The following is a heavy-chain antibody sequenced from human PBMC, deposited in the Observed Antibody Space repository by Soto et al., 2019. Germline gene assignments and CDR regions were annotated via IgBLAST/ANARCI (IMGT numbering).Heavy chain of an antibody. CDR2: IYSSGST. J-gene: IGHJ4*02. Sequence: QVQMLESGPGLVKPSETLSLTCTVSGGSISSYYWSWIRQPPGKGLEWIGYIYSSGSTNYNPSLRGSVTISVDTSKNQCSLKRSSVTAADTAVYYCARRYGGGFDFWGQGTLVTVSS. CDR1: GGSISSYY. CDR3: ARRYGGGFDF. D-gene: IGHD2-15*01. V-gene: IGHV4-59*08.